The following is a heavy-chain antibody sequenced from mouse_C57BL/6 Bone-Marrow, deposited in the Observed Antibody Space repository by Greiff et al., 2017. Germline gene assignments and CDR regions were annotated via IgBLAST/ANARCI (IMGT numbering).Heavy chain of an antibody. CDR1: GYTFTDYY. D-gene: IGHD1-1*01. CDR2: INPNNGGT. V-gene: IGHV1-26*01. CDR3: ARNYGSSDGEWYFDV. J-gene: IGHJ1*03. Sequence: VHVKQSGPELVKPGASVKISCKASGYTFTDYYMNWVKQSHGKSLEWIGDINPNNGGTSYNQKFKGKATLTVDKSSSTAYMELRSLTSEDSAVYYWARNYGSSDGEWYFDVWGTGTTVTVSS.